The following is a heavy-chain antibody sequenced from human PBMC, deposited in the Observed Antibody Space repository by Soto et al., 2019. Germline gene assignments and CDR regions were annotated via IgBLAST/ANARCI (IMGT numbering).Heavy chain of an antibody. V-gene: IGHV1-18*01. J-gene: IGHJ4*02. CDR1: GYTFTTYG. D-gene: IGHD5-12*01. CDR2: ISAYSGKT. Sequence: QVQLVQSGGEVKKPGASVKLSCKTSGYTFTTYGISWVRQAPGQGLEWVGWISAYSGKTHYAQNFQGKVTMTTDTSSNTAYLELMRLRSDDTPLYYFTSDPYLGDDQYWGQGTLVTVSS. CDR3: TSDPYLGDDQY.